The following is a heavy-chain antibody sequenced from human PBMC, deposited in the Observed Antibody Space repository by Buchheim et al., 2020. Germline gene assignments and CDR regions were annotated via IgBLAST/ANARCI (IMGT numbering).Heavy chain of an antibody. CDR3: ARRNYGAPFDY. CDR2: IYHSGST. CDR1: GGSISSNNW. D-gene: IGHD4/OR15-4a*01. V-gene: IGHV4-4*02. J-gene: IGHJ4*02. Sequence: QVQLQESGPGLVKPSGTLSLTCAVSGGSISSNNWWSWVRQPPGKGLEWIGEIYHSGSTNYNTSLKRRVTISLDKSKNHFSLRLSSVTAADTALYYCARRNYGAPFDYWGQGIL.